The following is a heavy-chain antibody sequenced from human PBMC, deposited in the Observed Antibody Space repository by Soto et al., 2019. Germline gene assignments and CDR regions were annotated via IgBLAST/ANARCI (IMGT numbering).Heavy chain of an antibody. CDR1: ASTSDDYA. Sequence: SLRLPCAASASTSDDYAMHFVRQAPGKGLAGVSGTSWNSGSIGYADSVKGRFTISRDHAKNSLYLKMNSLRAEDTALYYCAKDAGPYGSGSNHFDYWGQGTLVTVSS. CDR3: AKDAGPYGSGSNHFDY. CDR2: TSWNSGSI. D-gene: IGHD3-10*01. J-gene: IGHJ4*02. V-gene: IGHV3-9*02.